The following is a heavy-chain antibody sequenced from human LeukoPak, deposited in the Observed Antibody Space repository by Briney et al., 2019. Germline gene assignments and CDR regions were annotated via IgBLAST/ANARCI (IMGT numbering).Heavy chain of an antibody. D-gene: IGHD1-1*01. V-gene: IGHV3-23*01. CDR1: GFSFSDYA. CDR3: VKEGEGHSCAPKTGPPT. J-gene: IGHJ5*02. CDR2: ISDDSHST. Sequence: PGGSLRLSCAASGFSFSDYAMSWVRQAPGKGPQWVSGISDDSHSTYYGDSLKGRFTISRDNSGRTVYLHIKNLGYEDTAIYYCVKEGEGHSCAPKTGPPTWGQGTLVTVSS.